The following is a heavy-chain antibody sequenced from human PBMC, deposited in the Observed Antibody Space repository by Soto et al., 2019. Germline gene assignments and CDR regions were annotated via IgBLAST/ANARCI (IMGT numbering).Heavy chain of an antibody. V-gene: IGHV3-23*01. CDR1: GFTFSSYA. CDR2: ISGSGGST. Sequence: GGSLRLSCAASGFTFSSYAMSWVRQAAGKGLEWVSAISGSGGSTYYADSVKGRFTISRDNSKNTLYLQMNGLRAEDTAVYYCAKPTPRIDRVVATIRYYWGQGTLVTVSS. CDR3: AKPTPRIDRVVATIRYY. J-gene: IGHJ4*02. D-gene: IGHD5-12*01.